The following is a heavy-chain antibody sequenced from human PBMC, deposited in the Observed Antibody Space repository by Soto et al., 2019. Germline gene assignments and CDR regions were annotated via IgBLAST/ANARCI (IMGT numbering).Heavy chain of an antibody. Sequence: ASVKVSCKVSGYTLTELSMHWVRQAPGKGLEWMGGFDPEDGETIYAQKFQGRVTMTEDASTDTAYMELSSLRSEDTAVYYCAPLSYVYHWNYECFDYWGQRTLATVSS. D-gene: IGHD1-7*01. CDR3: APLSYVYHWNYECFDY. CDR1: GYTLTELS. CDR2: FDPEDGET. V-gene: IGHV1-24*01. J-gene: IGHJ4*02.